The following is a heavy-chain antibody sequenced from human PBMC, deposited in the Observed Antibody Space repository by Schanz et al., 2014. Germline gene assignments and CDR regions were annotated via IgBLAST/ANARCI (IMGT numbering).Heavy chain of an antibody. V-gene: IGHV3-30-3*01. CDR1: GFTFSSYA. J-gene: IGHJ4*02. Sequence: QVQLVESGGGVVQFGRSLRLSCAASGFTFSSYAMHWVRQAPGKGLEWVAVISYDGRNKYYADSVKGRFTISRDNSKNTLYLQMNSLRAEDTAVYYCAKDPSHGDYDYYFDYWGQGTLVTVSS. CDR2: ISYDGRNK. D-gene: IGHD3-22*01. CDR3: AKDPSHGDYDYYFDY.